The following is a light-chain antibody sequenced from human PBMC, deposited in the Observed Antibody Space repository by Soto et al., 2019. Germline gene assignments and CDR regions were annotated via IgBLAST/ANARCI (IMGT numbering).Light chain of an antibody. CDR1: SSNIVAGYD. Sequence: QSVLTQPPSVSVAPGQRVTIACTGSSSNIVAGYDVHWYQQLPGTAPKLLIYGNSNRPSGVPDRFSGSKSGTSASLAITGLQAEDEADYYCQSSDSTLSGSVFGTGTKLTVL. CDR3: QSSDSTLSGSV. V-gene: IGLV1-40*01. J-gene: IGLJ1*01. CDR2: GNS.